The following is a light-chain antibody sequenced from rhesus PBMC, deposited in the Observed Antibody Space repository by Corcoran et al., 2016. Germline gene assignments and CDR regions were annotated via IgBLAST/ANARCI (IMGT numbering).Light chain of an antibody. V-gene: IGKV1-19*01. CDR3: QQYDYLPYS. CDR2: SAA. J-gene: IGKJ2*01. Sequence: DIQMTQSPSSLSASVGDKVTITCHASQDIAGWLAWYQQNPGKAPRPLFYSAASLQSGVPSRFSGRGSWTNYSLTTSSLQPEDFATYHCQQYDYLPYSFGQGTKVEIK. CDR1: QDIAGW.